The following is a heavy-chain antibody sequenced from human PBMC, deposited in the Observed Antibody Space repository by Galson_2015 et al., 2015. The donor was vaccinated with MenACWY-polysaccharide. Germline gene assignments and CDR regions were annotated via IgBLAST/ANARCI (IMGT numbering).Heavy chain of an antibody. D-gene: IGHD6-19*01. Sequence: QSGAEVKKPGESLKIPCKGSGYSFATYWIGWVRQMPGKGLEWMGIIYPGDSDTRYSPSFQGRVTISADKSINTAYLQWKSLRASDTAIYYCARHGLKTQWTWFDPWGQGTLVTVSS. V-gene: IGHV5-51*01. CDR1: GYSFATYW. J-gene: IGHJ5*02. CDR3: ARHGLKTQWTWFDP. CDR2: IYPGDSDT.